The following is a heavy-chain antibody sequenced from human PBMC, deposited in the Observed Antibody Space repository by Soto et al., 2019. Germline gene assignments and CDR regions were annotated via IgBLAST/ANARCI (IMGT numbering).Heavy chain of an antibody. CDR2: ISGSGGST. D-gene: IGHD3-10*01. J-gene: IGHJ4*02. Sequence: EVQLLESGGGLVQPGGSLRLSCAASGFTFSSYAMSWVRQAPGKGLEWVSAISGSGGSTYYADSVKGRFTISRDNSKNKLYPQMNSLRAENTAVYYCAKASGWFGEFDYWGQGTLVTVSS. V-gene: IGHV3-23*01. CDR3: AKASGWFGEFDY. CDR1: GFTFSSYA.